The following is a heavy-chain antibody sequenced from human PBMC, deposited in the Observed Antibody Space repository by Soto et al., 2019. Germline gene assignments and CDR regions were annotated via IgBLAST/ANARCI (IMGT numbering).Heavy chain of an antibody. CDR1: GFTFSNQA. CDR2: VSGSGGFT. D-gene: IGHD3-22*01. CDR3: AKVGEEDYYESSGYFDY. Sequence: PGWSLRLSCAASGFTFSNQAMNWVRQAPGKGLEWVSSVSGSGGFTYYADSVKGRFTISRDNSKNTLYLQMNSLRAEDTAIYYCAKVGEEDYYESSGYFDYSGQGTLVTVYS. V-gene: IGHV3-23*01. J-gene: IGHJ4*02.